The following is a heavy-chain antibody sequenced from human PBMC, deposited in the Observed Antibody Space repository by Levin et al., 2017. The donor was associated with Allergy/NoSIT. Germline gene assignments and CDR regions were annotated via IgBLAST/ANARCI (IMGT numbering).Heavy chain of an antibody. Sequence: GESLKISCAASGFTFSTYFMTWVRQAPGKGLEWVSGISGSGGSTYYADSVKGRFTISRDNSKNTLYLQMNSLRAEDTAVYYCAKDWGGNSGDYWGQGTLVTVSS. D-gene: IGHD4-23*01. CDR3: AKDWGGNSGDY. V-gene: IGHV3-23*01. J-gene: IGHJ4*02. CDR1: GFTFSTYF. CDR2: ISGSGGST.